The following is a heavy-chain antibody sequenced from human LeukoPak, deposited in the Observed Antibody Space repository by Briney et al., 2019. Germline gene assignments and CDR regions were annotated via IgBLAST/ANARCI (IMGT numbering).Heavy chain of an antibody. Sequence: SETLSLTCAVYGGSFSGYYWSWIRQPPGKGLEWIGEINHSGSTNYNPSLKSRVTISVDTSKNQFSLKLSSVAAADTAVYYCARVVQPDDSSGYYPMNSYYFDYWGQGTLVTVSS. D-gene: IGHD3-22*01. CDR3: ARVVQPDDSSGYYPMNSYYFDY. J-gene: IGHJ4*02. CDR1: GGSFSGYY. V-gene: IGHV4-34*01. CDR2: INHSGST.